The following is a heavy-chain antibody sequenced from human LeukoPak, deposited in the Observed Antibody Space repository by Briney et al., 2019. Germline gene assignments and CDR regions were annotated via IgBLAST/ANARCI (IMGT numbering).Heavy chain of an antibody. Sequence: GASVKVSCKASGYTFTSYGISWVRQATGQGLEWMGWISAYNSNTNYAQKLQGRVTMTTDTSTSTAYMELRSLRSDDTAVYYCARAPPRWLAYHDAFDIWGQGTMVTVSS. CDR2: ISAYNSNT. CDR3: ARAPPRWLAYHDAFDI. V-gene: IGHV1-18*01. J-gene: IGHJ3*02. D-gene: IGHD6-19*01. CDR1: GYTFTSYG.